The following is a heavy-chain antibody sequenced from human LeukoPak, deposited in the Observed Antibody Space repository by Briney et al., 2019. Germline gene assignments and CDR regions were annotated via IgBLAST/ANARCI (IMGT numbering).Heavy chain of an antibody. V-gene: IGHV3-20*04. CDR3: ARDLRLGELSLPRGFDP. D-gene: IGHD3-16*02. CDR2: INWNGGST. CDR1: GFTFDDYG. J-gene: IGHJ5*02. Sequence: GGSLRLSCAASGFTFDDYGMSWVRQAPGRGLEWVSGINWNGGSTGYADSVKGRFTISRDNAKNSLYLQMNSLRAEDTALYYCARDLRLGELSLPRGFDPWGQGTLVTVSS.